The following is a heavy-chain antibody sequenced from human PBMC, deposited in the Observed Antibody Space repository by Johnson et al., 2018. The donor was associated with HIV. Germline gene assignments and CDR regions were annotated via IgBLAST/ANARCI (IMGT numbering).Heavy chain of an antibody. CDR3: ARGAYDSDAFDI. CDR1: GFTFSSYG. D-gene: IGHD3-22*01. J-gene: IGHJ3*02. V-gene: IGHV3-30*19. CDR2: ISYDGSNK. Sequence: QVQLVESGGGVVQPGGSLRLSCAASGFTFSSYGMHWVRQAPGKGLEWVAVISYDGSNKYYADSVKGRFTISRDNSKNTLYLQMNSLRAGDTAVYYCARGAYDSDAFDIWGQGTMVTVSS.